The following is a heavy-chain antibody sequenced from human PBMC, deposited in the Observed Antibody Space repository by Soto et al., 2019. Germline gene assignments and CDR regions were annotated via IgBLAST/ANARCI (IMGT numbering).Heavy chain of an antibody. D-gene: IGHD5-12*01. V-gene: IGHV5-10-1*01. CDR2: IDPSDSYT. J-gene: IGHJ6*02. CDR3: ARLSGYDYARYYYYGMDV. Sequence: GESLKISCKGSGYSFTSYWISWVLQIPGKGLEWMGRIDPSDSYTNYSPSFQGHVTISADKSISTAYLQWSSLKASDTAMYYCARLSGYDYARYYYYGMDVWGQGTTVTVSS. CDR1: GYSFTSYW.